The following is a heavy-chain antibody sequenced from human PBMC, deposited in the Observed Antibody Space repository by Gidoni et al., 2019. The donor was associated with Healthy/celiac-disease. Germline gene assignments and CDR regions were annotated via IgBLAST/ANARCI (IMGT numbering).Heavy chain of an antibody. D-gene: IGHD3-22*01. CDR1: GFTFSSYA. CDR2: IAYDGSNK. Sequence: QVQLVESGGGVVQPGRSLRLSCAASGFTFSSYAMHWVRQAPGKGLEWVAVIAYDGSNKYYAASVKGRFTISRDNSKNTLYLQMNSLRAEDTAVYYCARDSGWVVITTSGDFQHWGQGTLVTVSS. V-gene: IGHV3-30-3*01. CDR3: ARDSGWVVITTSGDFQH. J-gene: IGHJ1*01.